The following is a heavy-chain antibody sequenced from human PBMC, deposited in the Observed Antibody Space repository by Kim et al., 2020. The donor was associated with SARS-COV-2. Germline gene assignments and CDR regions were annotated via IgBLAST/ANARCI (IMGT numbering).Heavy chain of an antibody. D-gene: IGHD6-13*01. V-gene: IGHV3-9*01. CDR2: ISWNSGSI. J-gene: IGHJ4*02. CDR3: AKCAAAGNVAFDY. CDR1: GFTFDDYA. Sequence: GGSLRLSCAASGFTFDDYAMHWVRQAPGKGLEWVSGISWNSGSIGYADSVKGRFTISRDNAKNSLYLQMNSLRAEDTALYYCAKCAAAGNVAFDYWGQGTLVTVSS.